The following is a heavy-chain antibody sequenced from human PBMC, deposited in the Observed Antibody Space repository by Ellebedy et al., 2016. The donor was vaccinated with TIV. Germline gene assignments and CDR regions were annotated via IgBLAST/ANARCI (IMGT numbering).Heavy chain of an antibody. D-gene: IGHD4-17*01. V-gene: IGHV3-66*01. CDR3: ARRASYGDYAVQVNPWFDP. J-gene: IGHJ5*02. CDR2: IHGSGSP. CDR1: GIIVSDYF. Sequence: GESLKISCEASGIIVSDYFMNWVRQAPGKGLEWVSVIHGSGSPYYADSVKGRFTISRDNAKNSLFLQMNSLRVEDTAVYYCARRASYGDYAVQVNPWFDPWGQGTLVTVSS.